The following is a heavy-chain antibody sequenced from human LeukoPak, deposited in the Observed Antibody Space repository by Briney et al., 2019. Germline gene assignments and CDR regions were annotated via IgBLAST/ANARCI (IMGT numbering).Heavy chain of an antibody. CDR2: ISGSGGVT. V-gene: IGHV3-23*01. Sequence: GGSLRLSCAASGFTFSSHAMSWVRQAPGKGLEWVSGISGSGGVTYNADSVKGRFSISGDNSKNTVYLQMNSLRVEDTAVYYCARDIYYDSSGYYGSVYWGQGTLVTVSS. CDR1: GFTFSSHA. CDR3: ARDIYYDSSGYYGSVY. J-gene: IGHJ4*02. D-gene: IGHD3-22*01.